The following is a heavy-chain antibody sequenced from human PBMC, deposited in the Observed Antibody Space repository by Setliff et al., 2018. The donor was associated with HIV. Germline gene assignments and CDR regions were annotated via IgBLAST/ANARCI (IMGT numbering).Heavy chain of an antibody. CDR1: GFTFSSYS. CDR3: ARGDYYDILTGYYTLHRLFDY. V-gene: IGHV3-48*04. J-gene: IGHJ4*02. CDR2: ISGNSGVV. D-gene: IGHD3-9*01. Sequence: GGSLSLSCAASGFTFSSYSMNWVRQAPGKGLEWVSFISGNSGVVTYADSVKGRFIISRDNAKNSLYLQMNSLRAEDTAVYYCARGDYYDILTGYYTLHRLFDYWGQGTLVTVSS.